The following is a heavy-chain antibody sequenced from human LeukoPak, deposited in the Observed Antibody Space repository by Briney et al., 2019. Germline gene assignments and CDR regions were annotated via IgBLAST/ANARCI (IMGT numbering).Heavy chain of an antibody. CDR3: ARWGIVVVPALGMDV. Sequence: GASVKVSCKASGGTFSSYAISWVRQAPGQGLEWMGRIIPILGIANYAQKFQGRVTITADKSTSIAYMELSSLRSEDTAVYYCARWGIVVVPALGMDVWGQGTTVTVSS. CDR2: IIPILGIA. D-gene: IGHD2-2*01. CDR1: GGTFSSYA. J-gene: IGHJ6*02. V-gene: IGHV1-69*04.